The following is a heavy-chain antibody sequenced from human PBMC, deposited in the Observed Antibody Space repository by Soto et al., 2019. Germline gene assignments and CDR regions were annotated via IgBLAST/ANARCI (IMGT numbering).Heavy chain of an antibody. D-gene: IGHD2-15*01. CDR3: ELLYRLDV. V-gene: IGHV3-30-3*01. CDR2: IAYDGINK. Sequence: GGSLRLSCAASGFAFSDSAMHWVRQAPGKGLEWVSVIAYDGINKYYADSVQGRFTISRDNSKNTLDLQMNSLRAEDTAVYYCELLYRLDVLAQRTTVPVSS. J-gene: IGHJ6*02. CDR1: GFAFSDSA.